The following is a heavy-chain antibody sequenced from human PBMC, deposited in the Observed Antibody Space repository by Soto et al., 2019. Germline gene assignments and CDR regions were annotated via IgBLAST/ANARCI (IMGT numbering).Heavy chain of an antibody. CDR2: IYPGDSDT. V-gene: IGHV5-51*01. J-gene: IGHJ5*02. D-gene: IGHD4-17*01. CDR3: ATRYGAYVWTRKGYNWFDP. CDR1: GYSFTSYW. Sequence: GESLKISCKGSGYSFTSYWIGWVRQMPGKGLEWMGIIYPGDSDTRYSPSFQGQVTISADKSISTAYLQWSSLKASDTAMYYCATRYGAYVWTRKGYNWFDPWGQGTLVTVSS.